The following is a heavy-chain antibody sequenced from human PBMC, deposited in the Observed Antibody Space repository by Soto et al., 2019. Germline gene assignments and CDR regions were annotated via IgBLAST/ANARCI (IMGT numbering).Heavy chain of an antibody. CDR1: GYTLTELS. V-gene: IGHV1-24*01. J-gene: IGHJ6*03. CDR2: FDPEDGET. D-gene: IGHD3-10*01. CDR3: ATGGPTIVTRGPFGELLSRPYYYYYYMDV. Sequence: GASVKVSCTVSGYTLTELSMHWVRQAPGKGLEWMGGFDPEDGETIYAQKFQGRVTMTEDTSTDTAYMELSSLRSEDTAVYYCATGGPTIVTRGPFGELLSRPYYYYYYMDVWGKGTTVTVSS.